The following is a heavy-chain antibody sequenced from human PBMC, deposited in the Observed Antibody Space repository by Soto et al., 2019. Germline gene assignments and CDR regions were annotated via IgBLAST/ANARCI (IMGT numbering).Heavy chain of an antibody. D-gene: IGHD6-13*01. Sequence: PEETLSLTCTVSGDSISGSPYFWGWIRQPPGKRLEWIGSIFYDGYTLYTPSLKSRVTISVDTSKNQFSLKLTSVAAADTAIYFCARLQAAVPHYWGQGILVTVSS. CDR1: GDSISGSPYF. CDR3: ARLQAAVPHY. CDR2: IFYDGYT. V-gene: IGHV4-39*01. J-gene: IGHJ4*02.